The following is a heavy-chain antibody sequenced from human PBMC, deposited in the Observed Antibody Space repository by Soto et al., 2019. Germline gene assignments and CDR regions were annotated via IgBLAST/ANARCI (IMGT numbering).Heavy chain of an antibody. V-gene: IGHV4-30-2*01. CDR2: IYHSGST. CDR3: ASGGGLPRYY. Sequence: QLQLQESGSGLVKPSQTLSLTCAVSGGSISSGGYSWSWIRQPPGKDLEWIGYIYHSGSTYYNRSLKSRVTISVDRSKNQFSLKLSSVTAADTAVYYCASGGGLPRYYWGQGTMVTVSS. D-gene: IGHD3-10*01. J-gene: IGHJ4*02. CDR1: GGSISSGGYS.